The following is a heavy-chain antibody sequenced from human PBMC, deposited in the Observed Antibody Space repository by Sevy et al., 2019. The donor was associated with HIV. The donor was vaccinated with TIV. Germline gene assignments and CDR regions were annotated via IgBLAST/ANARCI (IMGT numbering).Heavy chain of an antibody. J-gene: IGHJ5*02. Sequence: SETLSLTCTVSGGSISSYYWSWIRQPAGKGLEWIGRIYTSGSTNYNPSLKSRVTVSVDTSKNQFSLKLSSVTAADTAVYYCARDVEGCSGGSCDGWFDPWGQGTLVTVSS. CDR1: GGSISSYY. V-gene: IGHV4-4*07. CDR2: IYTSGST. D-gene: IGHD2-15*01. CDR3: ARDVEGCSGGSCDGWFDP.